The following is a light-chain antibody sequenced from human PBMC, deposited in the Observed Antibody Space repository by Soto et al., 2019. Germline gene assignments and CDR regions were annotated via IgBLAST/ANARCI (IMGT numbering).Light chain of an antibody. CDR2: GAS. Sequence: DIVLTQSPGTLSLSPGERATLSCRASQSVSSTYLAWYQQKPGQAPRILIFGASNRATGIPDRFSGSGSGTDFPVTISRLEPEDGVVYYCQHHRSSSYTFGQGTKVEMK. V-gene: IGKV3-20*01. J-gene: IGKJ2*01. CDR3: QHHRSSSYT. CDR1: QSVSSTY.